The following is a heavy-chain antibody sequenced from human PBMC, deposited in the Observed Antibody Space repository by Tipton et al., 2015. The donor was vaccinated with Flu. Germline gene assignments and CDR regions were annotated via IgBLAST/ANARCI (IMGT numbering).Heavy chain of an antibody. CDR3: AREGGSPGWVDY. CDR2: IYYSGST. CDR1: GGSISSGGYY. J-gene: IGHJ4*02. V-gene: IGHV4-31*03. D-gene: IGHD1-26*01. Sequence: TLSLTCTVSGGSISSGGYYWSWIRQHPGKGLEWIGYIYYSGSTYYNPSLKSRVTISVDTSKNQFSLKLSSVTAADTAVYYCAREGGSPGWVDYWGQGTLVTVSS.